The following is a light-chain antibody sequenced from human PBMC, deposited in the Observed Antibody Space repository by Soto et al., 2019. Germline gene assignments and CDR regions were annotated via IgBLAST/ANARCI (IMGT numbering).Light chain of an antibody. J-gene: IGLJ1*01. CDR3: SSYTSSSTRV. CDR2: DVS. V-gene: IGLV2-14*03. Sequence: QSALTQPASVSGSPGQSIAISCTGTSSDVGGYNYVSWYQQHPGKAPKLMIYDVSNRPSGVSNRFSGSKSGNTASLTISGLQAEHEADYYCSSYTSSSTRVFGTGTKVTGL. CDR1: SSDVGGYNY.